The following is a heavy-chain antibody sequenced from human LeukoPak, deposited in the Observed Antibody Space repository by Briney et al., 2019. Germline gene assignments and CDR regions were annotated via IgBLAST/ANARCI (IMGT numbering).Heavy chain of an antibody. CDR1: GYTFTSYD. J-gene: IGHJ4*02. D-gene: IGHD3-22*01. V-gene: IGHV1-18*01. Sequence: ASVKVSCKASGYTFTSYDISWVRQAPGQGLEWMGWISAYSGNTNYVQKFQGRVTMTTDTSTSTAYMELRSLRSDDTAVYYCARGTYYYDSSGFHFDYWGQGTLVTVSS. CDR2: ISAYSGNT. CDR3: ARGTYYYDSSGFHFDY.